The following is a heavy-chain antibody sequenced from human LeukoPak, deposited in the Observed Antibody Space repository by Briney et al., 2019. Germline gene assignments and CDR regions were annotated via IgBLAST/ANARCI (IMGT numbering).Heavy chain of an antibody. D-gene: IGHD2-2*01. CDR2: INPNSGGT. Sequence: ASVKVSCKVSGYTFTGYYMHWVRQAPGQGLEWMGWINPNSGGTNYAQKFQGRVTMTRDTSISTAYMELSRLRSDDTAVYYCARAVFRPAAVDYWGQGTLVTVSS. CDR3: ARAVFRPAAVDY. J-gene: IGHJ4*02. V-gene: IGHV1-2*02. CDR1: GYTFTGYY.